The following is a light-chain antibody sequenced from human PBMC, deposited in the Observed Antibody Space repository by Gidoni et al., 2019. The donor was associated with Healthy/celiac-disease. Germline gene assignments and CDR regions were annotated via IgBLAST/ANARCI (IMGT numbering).Light chain of an antibody. CDR2: AAS. CDR3: QQSYSTPPWT. V-gene: IGKV1-39*01. J-gene: IGKJ1*01. CDR1: QSISSY. Sequence: DIQRTHSPSSLSASVGDRVTITCRASQSISSYLNWYQQKPGKAPKLLIYAASSLQSGVPSRLSGRGSGTDFTLPISSLQPEDFATYYCQQSYSTPPWTFGQGTKVEIK.